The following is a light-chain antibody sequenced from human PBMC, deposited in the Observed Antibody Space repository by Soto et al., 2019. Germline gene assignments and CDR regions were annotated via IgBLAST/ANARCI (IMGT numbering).Light chain of an antibody. CDR3: QTWDTGTQVV. V-gene: IGLV4-69*01. CDR2: LNSDGSH. J-gene: IGLJ2*01. Sequence: QSVLSQSPSASASLGASVKVTCTLSSGHSNYAIAWHQQQPETGPRFLMKLNSDGSHTKGDGIPDRFSGSNSGAERYLTISSLQSEDEADYYCQTWDTGTQVVFGGGTKVTVL. CDR1: SGHSNYA.